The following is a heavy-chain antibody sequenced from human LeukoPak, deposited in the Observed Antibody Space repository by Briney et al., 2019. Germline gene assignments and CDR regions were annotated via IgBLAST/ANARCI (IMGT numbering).Heavy chain of an antibody. V-gene: IGHV3-30-3*01. CDR1: GFTFSSYA. J-gene: IGHJ4*02. D-gene: IGHD3-10*01. CDR3: ARDALGWFGELLYRVGYYFDY. CDR2: ISYDGSNK. Sequence: GGSLRLSCAASGFTFSSYAMHWVRQAPGKGLEWVAVISYDGSNKYYADSVKGRFTISRDNSKNTLYLQMNSLRAEDTAVYYCARDALGWFGELLYRVGYYFDYWGQGTLVTVSS.